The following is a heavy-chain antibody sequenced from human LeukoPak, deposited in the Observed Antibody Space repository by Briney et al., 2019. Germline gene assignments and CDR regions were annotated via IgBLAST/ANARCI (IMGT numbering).Heavy chain of an antibody. CDR1: GGSISSGDYY. V-gene: IGHV4-31*03. CDR3: ARVYDSSGHYYIDY. D-gene: IGHD3-22*01. CDR2: IDYRGST. J-gene: IGHJ4*02. Sequence: SETLPLTCTVSGGSISSGDYYWSWIRQHPGKGLEWIGYIDYRGSTYYNPSLESRLTISVDTSKNQFSLKVTSVTAADTAVYYCARVYDSSGHYYIDYWGQGTLVTVSS.